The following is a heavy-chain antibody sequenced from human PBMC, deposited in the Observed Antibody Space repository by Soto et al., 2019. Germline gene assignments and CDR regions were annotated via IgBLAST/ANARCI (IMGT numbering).Heavy chain of an antibody. D-gene: IGHD3-9*01. CDR3: AREKTPMSPHYFYYGMDV. Sequence: SETLSLTCAVSGGSISSTSWWSWVRQPPGKGLEWIGEIHHDGSTNYNPSLKSRVVISLDKSKNQFSLKVNSVTAADTAVYYCAREKTPMSPHYFYYGMDVWGQGTTVT. V-gene: IGHV4-4*02. CDR2: IHHDGST. J-gene: IGHJ6*02. CDR1: GGSISSTSW.